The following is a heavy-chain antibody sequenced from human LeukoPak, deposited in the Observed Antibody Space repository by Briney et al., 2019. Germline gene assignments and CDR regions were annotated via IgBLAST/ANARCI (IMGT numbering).Heavy chain of an antibody. Sequence: QAGGSLRLSCAASGFTFIKYSMTWVRQAPGKGLEWVSAITGSGAFTDYADSVQGRFTISRDNSKNTLFLQMNSLRVEDTALYYCARAYGSSGYFQLPIDYWGQGTLVTVSS. CDR1: GFTFIKYS. D-gene: IGHD3-22*01. CDR2: ITGSGAFT. V-gene: IGHV3-23*01. J-gene: IGHJ4*02. CDR3: ARAYGSSGYFQLPIDY.